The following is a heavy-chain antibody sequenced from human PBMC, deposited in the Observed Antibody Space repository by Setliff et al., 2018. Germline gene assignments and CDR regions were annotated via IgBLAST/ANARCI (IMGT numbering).Heavy chain of an antibody. J-gene: IGHJ4*02. CDR1: GFTFSTYA. Sequence: GGSLRLSCAASGFTFSTYAMSWVRQAPGKGLEWVSSISDTTNFIYYADSVKGRFTISRDTAKNSLYLQMNSLRAEDSAVYYCASYYYGSGSSYIPPHFDYWGLGTLVTVSS. V-gene: IGHV3-21*01. CDR3: ASYYYGSGSSYIPPHFDY. D-gene: IGHD3-10*01. CDR2: ISDTTNFI.